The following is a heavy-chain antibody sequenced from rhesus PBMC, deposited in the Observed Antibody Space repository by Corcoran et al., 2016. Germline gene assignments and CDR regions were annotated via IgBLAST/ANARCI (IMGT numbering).Heavy chain of an antibody. D-gene: IGHD2-8*01. V-gene: IGHV4-106*01. CDR2: IYGSGGGT. Sequence: QVQLQESGPGLVKPSETLSLTCAVSGGSISDDYYWSWIRQPPGKGLEWIGYIYGSGGGTNPYPPLKNRFTIYIVPSKNKFSLKLGSVTAADTAVYYCARRPGYCSGGVCYALYYFDYWGQGVLVTVSS. CDR1: GGSISDDYY. J-gene: IGHJ4*01. CDR3: ARRPGYCSGGVCYALYYFDY.